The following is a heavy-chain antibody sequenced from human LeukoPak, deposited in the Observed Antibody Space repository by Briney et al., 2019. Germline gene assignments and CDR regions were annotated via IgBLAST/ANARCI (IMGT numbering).Heavy chain of an antibody. V-gene: IGHV1-69*05. CDR2: IIPIFGTA. J-gene: IGHJ5*02. D-gene: IGHD3-16*01. CDR3: AREAGGTETNWFDP. CDR1: GGTFSSYA. Sequence: SVKVSCKASGGTFSSYAISWVRQAPGQGLEWMGGIIPIFGTANYAQKFQGRVTITTDESTSTAYMELSSLRSEDTAVYYCAREAGGTETNWFDPWGQGTLVTVP.